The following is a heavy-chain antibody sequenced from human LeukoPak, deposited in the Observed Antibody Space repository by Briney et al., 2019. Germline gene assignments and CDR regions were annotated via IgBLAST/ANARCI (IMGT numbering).Heavy chain of an antibody. V-gene: IGHV3-23*01. J-gene: IGHJ4*02. Sequence: PGGSLRLSCAASGFTFTIYGMSWVRQAPGKGLEWVAAMSGNGVYTYYADSVKGRFTISRDNAKNSLYLQMNSLRAEDMALYYCAKDSGNNAFDYWGQGTLVTVSS. CDR2: MSGNGVYT. CDR1: GFTFTIYG. CDR3: AKDSGNNAFDY. D-gene: IGHD1/OR15-1a*01.